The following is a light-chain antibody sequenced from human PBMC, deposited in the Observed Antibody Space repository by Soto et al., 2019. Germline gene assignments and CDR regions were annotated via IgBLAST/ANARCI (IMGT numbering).Light chain of an antibody. J-gene: IGKJ5*01. CDR1: QSVSDK. V-gene: IGKV3-15*01. Sequence: EVLMTQSRDTLYVSPGERVTLSCRASQSVSDKLAWYQQKPGQGPRLLVYRASTRTLGIPTRFSGSESGTEFTLTISSLQSEDFAIYYCQQYNTWPITFGQGTRLEIK. CDR3: QQYNTWPIT. CDR2: RAS.